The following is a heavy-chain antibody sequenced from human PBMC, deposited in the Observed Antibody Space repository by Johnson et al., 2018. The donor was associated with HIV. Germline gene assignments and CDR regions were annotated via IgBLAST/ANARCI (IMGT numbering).Heavy chain of an antibody. Sequence: QVQLVESGGGVVQPGTSLRLSCAASGFTFSSYGIHWVRQAPGKGLEWVAVISYDGSEKHFADSVKGRFAISRDSSKNTLFLQMNRLRAGDTAVYHCARGSRLTYVNDDAYLLHAFDFWGLGTKVTVSS. CDR1: GFTFSSYG. CDR3: ARGSRLTYVNDDAYLLHAFDF. CDR2: ISYDGSEK. J-gene: IGHJ3*01. D-gene: IGHD3-16*01. V-gene: IGHV3-30*19.